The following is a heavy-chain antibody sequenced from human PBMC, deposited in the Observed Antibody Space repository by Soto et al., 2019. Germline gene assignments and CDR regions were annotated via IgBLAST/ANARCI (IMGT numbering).Heavy chain of an antibody. CDR2: IYYSGST. CDR1: GDSISNYY. CDR3: ARHLWVGTSWYLGAFDI. D-gene: IGHD6-13*01. Sequence: PSKTLSLTCTLSGDSISNYYCSWLRHPPWKRLEWIGYIYYSGSTNYNPSLKSRVTISVDTSKNKFSLKLNSVTAADTAVYYCARHLWVGTSWYLGAFDIWGQGTMVNVSS. J-gene: IGHJ3*02. V-gene: IGHV4-59*08.